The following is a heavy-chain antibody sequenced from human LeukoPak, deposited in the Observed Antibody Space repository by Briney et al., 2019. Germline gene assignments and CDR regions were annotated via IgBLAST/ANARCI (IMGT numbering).Heavy chain of an antibody. V-gene: IGHV4-34*01. D-gene: IGHD3-10*01. CDR3: ARQGPGAYNWFDP. CDR2: INHSGST. CDR1: GGSFSGYY. Sequence: SETLSLTCAVYGGSFSGYYWSWIRQPPGKGLEWIGEINHSGSTNYNPSLKSRVTISVDTSKNQFSLKLSSVTAADTAVYYCARQGPGAYNWFDPWGQGTLVTVSS. J-gene: IGHJ5*02.